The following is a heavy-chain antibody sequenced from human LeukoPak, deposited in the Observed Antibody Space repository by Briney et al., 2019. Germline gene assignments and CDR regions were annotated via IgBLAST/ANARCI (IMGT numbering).Heavy chain of an antibody. J-gene: IGHJ6*02. V-gene: IGHV3-30-3*01. CDR3: ARDPDITMVRGVVDGMDV. Sequence: GGSLRLSCAASGFTFSSYAMHWVRQAPGKGLEWVAVISYDGSNKYYADSVKGRFTISRHNSKNTLYLQMNSLRAEDTAVYYCARDPDITMVRGVVDGMDVWGQGTTVTVSS. CDR2: ISYDGSNK. CDR1: GFTFSSYA. D-gene: IGHD3-10*01.